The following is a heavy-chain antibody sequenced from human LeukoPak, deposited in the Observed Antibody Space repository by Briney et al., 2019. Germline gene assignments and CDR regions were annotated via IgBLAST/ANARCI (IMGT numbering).Heavy chain of an antibody. J-gene: IGHJ3*02. D-gene: IGHD3-22*01. CDR1: GFTFSSYA. V-gene: IGHV3-23*01. CDR2: IGGSGGST. CDR3: ARDRRRMIVVVNDAFDI. Sequence: GGSLRLSCAASGFTFSSYAMSWVRQAPGKGLEWVSAIGGSGGSTYYADSVKGRFTISRDNAKNSLYLQMNSLRAEDTAVYYCARDRRRMIVVVNDAFDIWGQGTMVTVSS.